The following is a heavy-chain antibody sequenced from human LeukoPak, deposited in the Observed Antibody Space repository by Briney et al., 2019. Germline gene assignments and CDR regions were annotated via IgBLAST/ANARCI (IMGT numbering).Heavy chain of an antibody. J-gene: IGHJ4*02. CDR1: GYTFTSYG. D-gene: IGHD3-10*01. V-gene: IGHV1-18*01. CDR2: ISAYNGNT. CDR3: ERTGYGSGSYYIVPAVPIDY. Sequence: GASVKVSCKASGYTFTSYGISWVRQAPGKGLEWMGWISAYNGNTNDAQKLQRRVTITTATSTSTPYMQLRSLRSDDAAVYYCERTGYGSGSYYIVPAVPIDYWGQGTLVTVSS.